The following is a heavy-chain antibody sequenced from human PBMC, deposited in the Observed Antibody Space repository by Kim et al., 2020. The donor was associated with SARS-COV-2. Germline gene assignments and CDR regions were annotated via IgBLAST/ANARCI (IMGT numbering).Heavy chain of an antibody. V-gene: IGHV3-30*18. Sequence: GGSLRLSCAASGFTFSSYGMHWVRQAPGKGLEWVAVISYDGSNKYYADSVKGRFTISRDNSKNTLYLQMNSLRAEDTAVYYCAKRPMGSGWYNCDYWGQGTLVTVSS. D-gene: IGHD6-19*01. J-gene: IGHJ4*02. CDR3: AKRPMGSGWYNCDY. CDR2: ISYDGSNK. CDR1: GFTFSSYG.